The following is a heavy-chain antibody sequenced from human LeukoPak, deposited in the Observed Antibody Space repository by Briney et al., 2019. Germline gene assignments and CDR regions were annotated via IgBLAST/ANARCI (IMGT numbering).Heavy chain of an antibody. J-gene: IGHJ4*02. V-gene: IGHV3-21*04. CDR3: AKGLTVGATPAGY. CDR2: ISSSGSHI. Sequence: GGSLRLSCAASGFISSHYSMNWVRQAPGKGLEWVSSISSSGSHIYYADSVEGRFTISRDNSKNTLYLQMNSLRAEDTAVYYCAKGLTVGATPAGYWGQGTLVTVSS. CDR1: GFISSHYS. D-gene: IGHD1-26*01.